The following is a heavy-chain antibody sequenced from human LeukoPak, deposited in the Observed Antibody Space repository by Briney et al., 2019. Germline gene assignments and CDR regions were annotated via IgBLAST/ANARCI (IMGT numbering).Heavy chain of an antibody. V-gene: IGHV4-39*01. CDR3: ATRGDSAYYYDSSGYYPFDY. D-gene: IGHD3-22*01. CDR2: IYYSGST. CDR1: GGSISSSSYY. J-gene: IGHJ4*02. Sequence: SETLSLTCTVSGGSISSSSYYWGWIRQPPGKGLEWIGSIYYSGSTCYNPSLKSRVTISVDTSKNQFSLKLSSVTAADTAVYYCATRGDSAYYYDSSGYYPFDYWGQGTLVTVSS.